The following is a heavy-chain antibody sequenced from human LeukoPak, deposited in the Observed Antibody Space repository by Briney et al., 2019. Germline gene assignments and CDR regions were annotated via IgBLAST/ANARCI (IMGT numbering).Heavy chain of an antibody. CDR3: ARDSKGSIDY. D-gene: IGHD2-2*01. J-gene: IGHJ4*02. CDR1: GFTFSTYA. CDR2: MSYDGRDK. Sequence: PGGSLRLSCAASGFTFSTYAMHWVRQAPGKGLECVALMSYDGRDKNYADSVKGRFTISRHNSKSTLYLQMDSLRAEDTAVYYCARDSKGSIDYWGQGTLVTVSS. V-gene: IGHV3-30*04.